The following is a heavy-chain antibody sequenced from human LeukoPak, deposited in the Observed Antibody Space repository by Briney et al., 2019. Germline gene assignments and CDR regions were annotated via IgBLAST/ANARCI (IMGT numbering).Heavy chain of an antibody. CDR3: ARDQGIAVAGNLGY. CDR1: GYTFTSYG. CDR2: ISAYKGNT. Sequence: ASVKVSCKASGYTFTSYGISWVRQAPGQGLEWMGWISAYKGNTNYAQKLQGRVTMTTDTSTSTAYMELRSLRSDDTAVYYCARDQGIAVAGNLGYWGQGTLVTVSS. V-gene: IGHV1-18*01. D-gene: IGHD6-19*01. J-gene: IGHJ4*02.